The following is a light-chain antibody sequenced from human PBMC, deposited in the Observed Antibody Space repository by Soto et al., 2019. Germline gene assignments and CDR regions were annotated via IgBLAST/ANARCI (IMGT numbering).Light chain of an antibody. V-gene: IGKV3-11*01. J-gene: IGKJ5*01. CDR1: QSVSNY. CDR3: PPRSTWPPFT. Sequence: EIMLTQSPAALSLSPGERATLSCRASQSVSNYLAWYQPRPGQAPRLLIYGASNRATDIPARFSGSGSGTDFTLTISSLEPGDFAVYDCPPRSTWPPFTFGQGTRLEI. CDR2: GAS.